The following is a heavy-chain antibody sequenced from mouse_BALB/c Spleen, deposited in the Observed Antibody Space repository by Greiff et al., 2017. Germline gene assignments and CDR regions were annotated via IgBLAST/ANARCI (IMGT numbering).Heavy chain of an antibody. D-gene: IGHD2-4*01. CDR1: GFTFSSYT. Sequence: EVKLMESGGGLVQPGGSLKLSCAASGFTFSSYTMSWVRQTPEKRLEWVAYISNGGGSTYYPDTVKGRFTISRDNAKNTLYLQMSSLKSEDTAMYYCARGGITTGFAYWGQGTLVTVSA. V-gene: IGHV5-12-2*01. CDR2: ISNGGGST. CDR3: ARGGITTGFAY. J-gene: IGHJ3*01.